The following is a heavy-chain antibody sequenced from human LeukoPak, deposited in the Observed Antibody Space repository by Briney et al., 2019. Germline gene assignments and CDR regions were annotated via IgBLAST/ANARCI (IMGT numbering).Heavy chain of an antibody. CDR1: GFAFSIYW. V-gene: IGHV3-7*04. D-gene: IGHD2-21*02. Sequence: GGSLRLSCAASGFAFSIYWMSWVRQAPGRGLKWVATIRQDGSAKYSLDSVKGRFTLSRDNTKNSLYLQMTNLRAEDTAVYYCARGERAAVTAFDYWGQGTLVTVSS. CDR3: ARGERAAVTAFDY. CDR2: IRQDGSAK. J-gene: IGHJ4*02.